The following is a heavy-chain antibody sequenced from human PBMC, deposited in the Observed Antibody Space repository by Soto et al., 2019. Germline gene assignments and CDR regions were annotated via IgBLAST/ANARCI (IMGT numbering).Heavy chain of an antibody. Sequence: GGSLRLSCAASGLTFDDYAMHWVRQAPGKGLEWVSGISWNSGSIGYADSVKGRFTISRDNAKNSLYLQMNSLRAEDTALYYCAKDNNPIGSSSCFDYWGQGTLVTVSS. J-gene: IGHJ4*02. CDR2: ISWNSGSI. V-gene: IGHV3-9*01. D-gene: IGHD6-13*01. CDR3: AKDNNPIGSSSCFDY. CDR1: GLTFDDYA.